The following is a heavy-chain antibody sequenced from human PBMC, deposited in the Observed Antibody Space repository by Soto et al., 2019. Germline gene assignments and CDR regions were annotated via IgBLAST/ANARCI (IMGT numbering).Heavy chain of an antibody. CDR3: AKDLGGPYYDSSGYYSDY. CDR1: GFTFSSYA. Sequence: GGSLRLSCAASGFTFSSYAMSWVRQAPGKGLEWVSAISGSGGSTYYADSVKGRFTISRDNSKNTLYLQMNSLRAEDMAVYYCAKDLGGPYYDSSGYYSDYWGQGTLVTVSS. D-gene: IGHD3-22*01. CDR2: ISGSGGST. J-gene: IGHJ4*02. V-gene: IGHV3-23*01.